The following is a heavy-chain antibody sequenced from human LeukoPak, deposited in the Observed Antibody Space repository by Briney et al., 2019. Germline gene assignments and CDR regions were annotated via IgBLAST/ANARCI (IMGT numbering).Heavy chain of an antibody. CDR1: GYTFTNYH. CDR3: TRAPPGMTMMTDY. Sequence: ASVTVSFTASGYTFTNYHIAWVRQAPGQGLEWMGWVSTNDGNTVYAQRLQGRVTMTTDTSTSVAYMEPRSLTSDDTAVYYCTRAPPGMTMMTDYWGQGTLVTVSS. CDR2: VSTNDGNT. J-gene: IGHJ4*02. V-gene: IGHV1-18*01. D-gene: IGHD3-22*01.